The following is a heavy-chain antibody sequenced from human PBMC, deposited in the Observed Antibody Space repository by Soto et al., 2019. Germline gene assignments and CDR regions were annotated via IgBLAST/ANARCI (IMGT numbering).Heavy chain of an antibody. D-gene: IGHD5-18*01. Sequence: RQAPGKGLEWVSYISSGSSTIYYADSVKGRFTITKDTSKNQVVLTMTNMDPVDTATYYCAHSPVRQYSYGRGYYYYGMDVWGQGTTVTVSS. CDR3: AHSPVRQYSYGRGYYYYGMDV. CDR2: ISSGSSTI. V-gene: IGHV3-11*01. J-gene: IGHJ6*02.